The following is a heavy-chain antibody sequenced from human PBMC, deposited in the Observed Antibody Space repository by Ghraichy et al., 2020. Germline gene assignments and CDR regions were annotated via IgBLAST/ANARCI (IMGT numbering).Heavy chain of an antibody. CDR2: IYTSGST. D-gene: IGHD3-10*01. CDR3: ARGDYGSGSYYNWMFDP. CDR1: GGSISSYY. V-gene: IGHV4-4*07. Sequence: SETLSLTCTVSGGSISSYYWSWIRQPAGKGLEWIGRIYTSGSTNYNPSLKSRVTMSVDTSKNQFSLKLSSVTAADTAVYYCARGDYGSGSYYNWMFDPWGQGTLVTVSS. J-gene: IGHJ5*02.